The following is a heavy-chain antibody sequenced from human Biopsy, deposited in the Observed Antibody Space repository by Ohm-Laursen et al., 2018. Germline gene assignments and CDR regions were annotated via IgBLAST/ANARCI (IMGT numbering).Heavy chain of an antibody. V-gene: IGHV4-59*01. CDR1: GDSIARYY. J-gene: IGHJ6*02. CDR2: IYYSGRP. Sequence: GTLSLTCTVSGDSIARYYWTWIRQSPGKGLEWIAYIYYSGRPIYNPSLKVRVVISVDRSRNQFFLRLTSATAADTTIYYCARVDRYNFDHYIMDAWGRGTTVTVSS. CDR3: ARVDRYNFDHYIMDA. D-gene: IGHD1-20*01.